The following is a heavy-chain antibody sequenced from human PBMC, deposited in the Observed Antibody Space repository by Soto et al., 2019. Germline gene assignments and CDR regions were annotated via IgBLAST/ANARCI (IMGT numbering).Heavy chain of an antibody. Sequence: ASVKVSCKASGYTFTSYGISWVRQAPGQGIEWMGWISAYNGNTNYAQKLQGRVTMTTDTSTSTAYMELRSLRSDDTAVYYCARQSSGYYSYDAFDTWGQGTMVTVSS. CDR2: ISAYNGNT. D-gene: IGHD3-22*01. CDR1: GYTFTSYG. J-gene: IGHJ3*02. CDR3: ARQSSGYYSYDAFDT. V-gene: IGHV1-18*01.